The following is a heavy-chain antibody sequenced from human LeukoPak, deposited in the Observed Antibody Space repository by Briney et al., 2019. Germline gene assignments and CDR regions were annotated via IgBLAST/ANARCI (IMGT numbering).Heavy chain of an antibody. J-gene: IGHJ4*02. CDR3: ARDGLLWFGDQFDY. D-gene: IGHD3-10*01. CDR1: GYSISSGYY. V-gene: IGHV4-38-2*02. Sequence: SETLSLTCTVSGYSISSGYYWGWIRQPPGKGLEWIGSIYHSGSTYYNPSLKSRVTISVDTSKNRFSLKLSSVTAADTAVYYCARDGLLWFGDQFDYWGQGTLVTVSS. CDR2: IYHSGST.